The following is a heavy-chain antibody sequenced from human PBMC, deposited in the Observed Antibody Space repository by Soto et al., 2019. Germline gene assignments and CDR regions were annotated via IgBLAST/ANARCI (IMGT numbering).Heavy chain of an antibody. D-gene: IGHD2-15*01. Sequence: SETQSHPKTVSGGSIRNGGYYWSWNRQHPGKGLGWIGYIYYSGSTYYNPSLKSRVTISVDTSKNQFSLKLSSVTAADTAVYYCARGVDCSGGSCYHYWGQGTLVTVSS. CDR3: ARGVDCSGGSCYHY. CDR1: GGSIRNGGYY. J-gene: IGHJ4*02. CDR2: IYYSGST. V-gene: IGHV4-31*02.